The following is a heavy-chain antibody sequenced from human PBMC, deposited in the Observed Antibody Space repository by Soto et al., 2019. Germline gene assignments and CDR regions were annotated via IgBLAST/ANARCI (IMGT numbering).Heavy chain of an antibody. V-gene: IGHV1-69*06. CDR2: VIPPFNRA. Sequence: QVQLVQSGAEVRKPGSSVKVSCEASGGTFSRYAINWVRQAPGQGLEWVGGVIPPFNRAAYAQTFEGRVKITADMATTTAYMELSSLRSEDTAVYYCARLANSGLDVWGPGATVTVSS. D-gene: IGHD5-12*01. CDR3: ARLANSGLDV. J-gene: IGHJ6*02. CDR1: GGTFSRYA.